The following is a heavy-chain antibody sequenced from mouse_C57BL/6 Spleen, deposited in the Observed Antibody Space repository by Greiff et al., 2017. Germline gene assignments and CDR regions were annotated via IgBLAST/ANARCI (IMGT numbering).Heavy chain of an antibody. CDR2: ICPGGGT. D-gene: IGHD1-3*01. CDR1: GFSFTSYA. Sequence: VKLQESGPGLVAPSQSLSITCTVSGFSFTSYAISWVRQPPGKGLEWLGVICPGGGTNYNSALYSRLSISKDNSKSHIFLKMNSRRTADTARYYYARVITSPYWYFDVWGTGTTLTVSS. CDR3: ARVITSPYWYFDV. V-gene: IGHV2-9-1*01. J-gene: IGHJ1*03.